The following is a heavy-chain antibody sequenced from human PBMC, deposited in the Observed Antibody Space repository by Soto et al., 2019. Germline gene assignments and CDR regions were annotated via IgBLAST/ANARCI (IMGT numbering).Heavy chain of an antibody. J-gene: IGHJ4*02. D-gene: IGHD5-12*01. CDR3: VRGRSYSVYDF. V-gene: IGHV4-4*07. CDR2: IYPSGST. Sequence: SETLSLTCTVSGGSISGHSWVWIRQPAGKGLEWIGHIYPSGSTSYNPSLRSRVTMSLDTSSNQIFLNLTSVTAADTAVFYCVRGRSYSVYDFWGPGTLVTVSS. CDR1: GGSISGHS.